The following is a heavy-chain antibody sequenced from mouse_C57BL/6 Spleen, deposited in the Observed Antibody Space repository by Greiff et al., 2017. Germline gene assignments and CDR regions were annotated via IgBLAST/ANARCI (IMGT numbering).Heavy chain of an antibody. Sequence: EVQLQQSGAELVRPGASVKLSCTASGFNINDDYMHWVKQRPEQGLEWIGWIDPENGDTEYASKFQGKATITADTSSNTAYLQLSSLTSEDTAVYYCTPPYGSSLFAYWGQGTLVTVSA. CDR1: GFNINDDY. CDR2: IDPENGDT. CDR3: TPPYGSSLFAY. V-gene: IGHV14-4*01. D-gene: IGHD1-1*01. J-gene: IGHJ3*01.